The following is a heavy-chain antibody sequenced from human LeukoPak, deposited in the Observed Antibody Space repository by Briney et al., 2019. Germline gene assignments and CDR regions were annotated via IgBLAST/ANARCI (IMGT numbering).Heavy chain of an antibody. D-gene: IGHD1-26*01. CDR1: GFTFSSYS. V-gene: IGHV3-21*01. CDR3: ARDLVGATYY. J-gene: IGHJ4*02. Sequence: GGSLRLSCAASGFTFSSYSMNWVRQAPGKGLEWVSSISSSSSYIYYADSVKGRFTTSRDNAKNSLYLQMNSLRAEDTAVYYCARDLVGATYYWGQGTLVTVSS. CDR2: ISSSSSYI.